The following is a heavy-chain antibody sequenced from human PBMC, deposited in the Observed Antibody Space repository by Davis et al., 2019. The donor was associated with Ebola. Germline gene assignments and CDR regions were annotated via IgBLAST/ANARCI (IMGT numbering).Heavy chain of an antibody. CDR2: IYYSGST. Sequence: PSETLSLTCTVSGGSISSSSYYWGWIRQPPGKGLEWIGSIYYSGSTYYNPSLKSRVTISVDTSKNQFSLKLSSVTAADTAVYYCARRGNYYDSSGSVDAFDIWGQGTMVTVSS. D-gene: IGHD3-22*01. V-gene: IGHV4-39*01. CDR1: GGSISSSSYY. CDR3: ARRGNYYDSSGSVDAFDI. J-gene: IGHJ3*02.